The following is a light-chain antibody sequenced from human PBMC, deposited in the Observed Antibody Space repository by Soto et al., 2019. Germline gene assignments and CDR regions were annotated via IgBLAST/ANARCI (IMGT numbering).Light chain of an antibody. Sequence: DIQMTQSPSSLSASVGDRVTITCRASQSISISLNWYQLKPGKAPNLLMYGASYLKSGVPTRFSGSGSGTDFTLTISSLQPEDSENYSCQQTYTTPEITFGQGTRLEIK. CDR1: QSISIS. V-gene: IGKV1-39*01. J-gene: IGKJ5*01. CDR2: GAS. CDR3: QQTYTTPEIT.